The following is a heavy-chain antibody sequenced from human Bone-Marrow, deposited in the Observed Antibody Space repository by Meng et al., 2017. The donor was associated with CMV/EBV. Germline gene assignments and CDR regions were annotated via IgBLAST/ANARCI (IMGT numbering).Heavy chain of an antibody. Sequence: GGSLRLSCAASGFTSSSYWMSWVRQAPGKGLEWVSSISSSSSYIYYADSVKGRFTISRDNAKNSLYLQMNSLRAEDTAVYYCARDRTPRTAYCSSTSCYYRYYYGMDVWGQGTTVTVSS. D-gene: IGHD2-2*01. CDR3: ARDRTPRTAYCSSTSCYYRYYYGMDV. J-gene: IGHJ6*02. CDR1: GFTSSSYW. V-gene: IGHV3-21*01. CDR2: ISSSSSYI.